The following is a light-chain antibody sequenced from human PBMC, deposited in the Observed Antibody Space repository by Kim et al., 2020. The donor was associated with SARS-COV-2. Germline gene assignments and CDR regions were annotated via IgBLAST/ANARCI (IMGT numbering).Light chain of an antibody. CDR2: GNS. J-gene: IGLJ3*02. CDR1: STNIVAGYY. CDR3: QSYDSSLSGSWV. V-gene: IGLV1-40*01. Sequence: VTISCTGRSTNIVAGYYVHWYQQLPGPAPKLLIYGNSNRPSGVPDRFSGSKSGTSASLAITGLQAEDEADYYCQSYDSSLSGSWVFGGGTKLTVL.